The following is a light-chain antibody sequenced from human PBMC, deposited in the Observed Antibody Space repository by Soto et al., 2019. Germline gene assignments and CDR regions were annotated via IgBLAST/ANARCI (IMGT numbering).Light chain of an antibody. J-gene: IGLJ1*01. Sequence: SALTQPASASGSPGQSITISCTGTSSDVGSYNYVSWYQHHPGKAPRLMIYASSNRPSGVSHRFSGSRSGNTASLTISGLQAEDEADYYCSSYTSGSTLYVFGTGTKVTVL. CDR1: SSDVGSYNY. CDR2: ASS. CDR3: SSYTSGSTLYV. V-gene: IGLV2-14*01.